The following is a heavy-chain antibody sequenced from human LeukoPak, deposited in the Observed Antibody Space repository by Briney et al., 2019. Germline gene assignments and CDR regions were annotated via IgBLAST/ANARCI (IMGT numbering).Heavy chain of an antibody. CDR1: GFTFSSYA. J-gene: IGHJ4*02. V-gene: IGHV3-23*01. D-gene: IGHD3-9*01. CDR3: AKDHHYDILTGYYYY. CDR2: ISGSGGST. Sequence: GGSLTLSCAASGFTFSSYAMSWVRQAPGKGPEWVSAISGSGGSTYYADSVKGRFTISRDNSKNTLYLQMNSLRAEDTAVYYCAKDHHYDILTGYYYYWGQGTLVTVSS.